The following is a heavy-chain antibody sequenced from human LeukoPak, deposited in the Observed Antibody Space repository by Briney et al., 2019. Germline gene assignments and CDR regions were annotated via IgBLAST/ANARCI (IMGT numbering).Heavy chain of an antibody. CDR2: IYTSGST. CDR1: GGSISSGSYY. J-gene: IGHJ4*02. Sequence: SETLSLTCTVSGGSISSGSYYWSWIRQPAGKGLEWIGRIYTSGSTNYNPSLKSRVTISVDTSKNQFSLKLSSVTAADTAVYYCARGPFCSGGTCTLKYFDYWGQGTLVTVSS. CDR3: ARGPFCSGGTCTLKYFDY. D-gene: IGHD2-15*01. V-gene: IGHV4-61*02.